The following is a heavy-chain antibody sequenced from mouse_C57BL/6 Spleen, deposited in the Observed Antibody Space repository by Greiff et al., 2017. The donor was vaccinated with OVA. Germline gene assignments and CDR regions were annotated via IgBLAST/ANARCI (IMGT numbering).Heavy chain of an antibody. Sequence: EVMLVESGGGLVKPGGSLKLSCAASGFTFSDYGMHWVRQAPEKGLEWVAYISSGSSTIYYADTVKGRFTISRDNAKNTLFLQMTSLRSEDTAMYYCARHGYDVNAMDYWGQGTSVTVSS. D-gene: IGHD2-2*01. CDR3: ARHGYDVNAMDY. CDR2: ISSGSSTI. V-gene: IGHV5-17*01. J-gene: IGHJ4*01. CDR1: GFTFSDYG.